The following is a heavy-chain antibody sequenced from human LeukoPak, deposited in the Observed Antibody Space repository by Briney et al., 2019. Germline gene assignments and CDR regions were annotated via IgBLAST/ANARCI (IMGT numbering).Heavy chain of an antibody. CDR1: EFTFFTYS. D-gene: IGHD3-10*02. CDR3: ARAGRKSRGVDLVRKKETGYYYYMDV. J-gene: IGHJ6*03. V-gene: IGHV3-7*01. CDR2: IKQDGSEK. Sequence: GGSLRLSCAASEFTFFTYSMSWVRQAPGKGLEWVANIKQDGSEKYYVDSVKGRFTISRDNAKNSLYLQMNSLRAEDTAVYYCARAGRKSRGVDLVRKKETGYYYYMDVWGKGTTVTASS.